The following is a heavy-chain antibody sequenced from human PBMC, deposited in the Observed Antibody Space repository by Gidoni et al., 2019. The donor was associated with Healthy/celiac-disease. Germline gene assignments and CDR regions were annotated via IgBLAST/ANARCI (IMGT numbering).Heavy chain of an antibody. Sequence: QVQLVPSGAEVKKPGASVKFSCKASGYTFTSYDINWVRQATGQGLEWMGWMNPNSGNTGYAQKFQGRVTMTRNTSISTAYMELSSLRSEDTAVYYCARGTKLYCSSTSCYTDYWGQGTLVTVSS. CDR1: GYTFTSYD. CDR3: ARGTKLYCSSTSCYTDY. V-gene: IGHV1-8*01. CDR2: MNPNSGNT. J-gene: IGHJ4*02. D-gene: IGHD2-2*02.